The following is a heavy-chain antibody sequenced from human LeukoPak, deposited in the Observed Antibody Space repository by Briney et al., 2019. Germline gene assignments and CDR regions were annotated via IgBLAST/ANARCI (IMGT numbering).Heavy chain of an antibody. CDR3: AKNLRVYSSSH. D-gene: IGHD6-6*01. Sequence: GGYLRLYCAASGFTFSSYAMSWVRQAPGTGLEWVSAISGSGGSTYYADSVTGRFTISRDNSKNTLYLQMNSMRAEDTAVYYCAKNLRVYSSSHWGQGTLVTVSS. CDR1: GFTFSSYA. J-gene: IGHJ4*02. V-gene: IGHV3-23*01. CDR2: ISGSGGST.